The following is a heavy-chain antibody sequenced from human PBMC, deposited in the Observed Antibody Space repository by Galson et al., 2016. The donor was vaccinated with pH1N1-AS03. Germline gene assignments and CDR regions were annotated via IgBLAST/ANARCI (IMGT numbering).Heavy chain of an antibody. V-gene: IGHV2-5*01. D-gene: IGHD1-1*01. CDR2: IYWNSEK. CDR1: GFSLNTNGVG. CDR3: ARDYNWRIDY. J-gene: IGHJ4*02. Sequence: PALVKPTQTLTLTCDFSGFSLNTNGVGVGWIRQPPGKPLEWLALIYWNSEKRYNPFLKGRLTITKDTSKNQVVLTMTSLDPVDSATYFCARDYNWRIDYWGQGTLVTVSS.